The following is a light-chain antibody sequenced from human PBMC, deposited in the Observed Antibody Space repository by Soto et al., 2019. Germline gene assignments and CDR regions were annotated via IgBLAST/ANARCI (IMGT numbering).Light chain of an antibody. CDR1: HDISNY. CDR2: DAF. Sequence: DIQMTQSPSSLSASVGDRVTITCQASHDISNYLNWFQQKSGKAPELLIYDAFNLKTGVPSRFSGSGSGTDFTFTISSLQPEDIATYYCQQYDNLPLTFGGGTRVEIK. V-gene: IGKV1-33*01. J-gene: IGKJ4*01. CDR3: QQYDNLPLT.